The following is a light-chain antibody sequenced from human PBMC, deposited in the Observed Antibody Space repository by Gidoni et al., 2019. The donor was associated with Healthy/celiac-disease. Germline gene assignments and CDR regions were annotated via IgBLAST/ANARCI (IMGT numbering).Light chain of an antibody. J-gene: IGKJ1*01. V-gene: IGKV1-5*03. Sequence: DIQMTQSPSTLSASVGDRVTINCRASQSISSWLAWYQQKPGKAPKLLIYKASSLESGVPSRFSGSGSGKEFTLTISSLQPYDFATYYCQQYNSYPWTFGQGTKVEIK. CDR1: QSISSW. CDR3: QQYNSYPWT. CDR2: KAS.